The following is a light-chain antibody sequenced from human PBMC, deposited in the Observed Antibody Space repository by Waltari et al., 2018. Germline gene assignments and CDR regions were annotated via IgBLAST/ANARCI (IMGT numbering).Light chain of an antibody. CDR2: WAS. CDR1: QSILYSSNSKNY. Sequence: DIVMTQSPDSLAVSLGERATINCKSSQSILYSSNSKNYLAWYQHKPGQPPKLLIYWASTRESGFPDRFSGSGSGTDFTLTISSLQAEDVAIYYCQQYYSIPYTFGQGTKLEIK. V-gene: IGKV4-1*01. J-gene: IGKJ2*01. CDR3: QQYYSIPYT.